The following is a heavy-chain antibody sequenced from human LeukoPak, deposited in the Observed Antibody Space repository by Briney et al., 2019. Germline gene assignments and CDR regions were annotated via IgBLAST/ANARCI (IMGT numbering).Heavy chain of an antibody. CDR1: GGSISPYY. V-gene: IGHV4-59*01. D-gene: IGHD3-16*01. J-gene: IGHJ5*02. CDR3: ARHYGP. Sequence: SETLSLTCTVSGGSISPYYRSWIRQPPGKGLEWIGYIYYSGTTNYNPSLKSRVTISVDTSKNQFSLKLNSVTAADTAVYYCARHYGPWGQGTLVTVSS. CDR2: IYYSGTT.